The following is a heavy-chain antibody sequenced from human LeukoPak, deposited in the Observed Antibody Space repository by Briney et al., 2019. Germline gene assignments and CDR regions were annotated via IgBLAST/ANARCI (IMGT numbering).Heavy chain of an antibody. CDR3: VRRASYYDGLDY. Sequence: NAGESLKISCKGSGYSFTSYWIGWVRQMPGKGLEWMGIIYPGDSDTRYSPSFQGQVSISADKSISTAYLQWSSLKTSDTAMYYCVRRASYYDGLDYWGQGTLVTVSS. D-gene: IGHD3-22*01. CDR1: GYSFTSYW. V-gene: IGHV5-51*01. CDR2: IYPGDSDT. J-gene: IGHJ4*02.